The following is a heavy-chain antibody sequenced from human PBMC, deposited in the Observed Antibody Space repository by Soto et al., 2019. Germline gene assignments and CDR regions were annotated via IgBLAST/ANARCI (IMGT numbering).Heavy chain of an antibody. V-gene: IGHV1-46*01. CDR3: ARALGYCTNGVCGDYGMDV. CDR2: INPSGGST. CDR1: GYTFTSYY. Sequence: ASVKVSCKASGYTFTSYYMHWVRQAPGQGLEWMGIINPSGGSTSYAQKFQGRVTMTRDTSTSTVYMELSSLRSEDTAVYYCARALGYCTNGVCGDYGMDVWGQGTTVTVYS. J-gene: IGHJ6*02. D-gene: IGHD2-8*01.